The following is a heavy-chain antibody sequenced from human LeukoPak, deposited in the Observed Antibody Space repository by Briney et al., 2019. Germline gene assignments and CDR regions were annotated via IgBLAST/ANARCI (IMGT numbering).Heavy chain of an antibody. CDR3: VRESPVAAVGRSWFDP. J-gene: IGHJ5*02. Sequence: GGSLRLSCAASGFTFTDYWMNWVRRAPGEGLEWVSTISGSNGNTHYADSVKGRFTISRDNSKNTLYLQMNSLRAEDTAVYYCVRESPVAAVGRSWFDPWGQGTLVTVSS. D-gene: IGHD6-13*01. V-gene: IGHV3-23*01. CDR2: ISGSNGNT. CDR1: GFTFTDYW.